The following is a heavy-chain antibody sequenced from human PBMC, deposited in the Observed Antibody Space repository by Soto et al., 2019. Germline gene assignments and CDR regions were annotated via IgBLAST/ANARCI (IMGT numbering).Heavy chain of an antibody. D-gene: IGHD2-2*01. CDR1: GFTFYTYG. Sequence: QVQLVESGGGVVQPGRSLRLSCAASGFTFYTYGMHWVRQAPGKGLEWVAFISYDGSNKYYVDSVKGRFTISRDNSKKTASLQVNNLTPEDTAVYYCTNDSGYCTTPSCFNWYFDLWGRGTLVTVSS. CDR3: TNDSGYCTTPSCFNWYFDL. CDR2: ISYDGSNK. J-gene: IGHJ2*01. V-gene: IGHV3-30*18.